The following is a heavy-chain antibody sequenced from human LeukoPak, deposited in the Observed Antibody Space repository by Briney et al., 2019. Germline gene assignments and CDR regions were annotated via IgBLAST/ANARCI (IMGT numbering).Heavy chain of an antibody. CDR1: LFTFSSYG. V-gene: IGHV3-7*01. Sequence: GGSLRLSCAPSLFTFSSYGMHWVRQAPGKGLEWVANIKQDGSEKYYVDSAKGRFTISRDNAKNSLYLQMNSLRAEDTAVYYCARDSVYGGFDYWGQGTLVTVSS. CDR2: IKQDGSEK. J-gene: IGHJ4*02. CDR3: ARDSVYGGFDY. D-gene: IGHD4-23*01.